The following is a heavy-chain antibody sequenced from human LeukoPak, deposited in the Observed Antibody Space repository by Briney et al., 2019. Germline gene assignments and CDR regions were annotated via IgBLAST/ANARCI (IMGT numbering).Heavy chain of an antibody. V-gene: IGHV4-59*01. CDR1: GDSISNYY. D-gene: IGHD1-26*01. CDR2: IFYSGNT. J-gene: IGHJ4*02. Sequence: SETLSLTCTVSGDSISNYYWSCIRQPPGKGLVGMWYIFYSGNTHYNPSLKSRVTMSVDTSQNKFSLRLSSVTPAYTAVSYCARDRGEGIVGTFDYWGQGTLVTVSS. CDR3: ARDRGEGIVGTFDY.